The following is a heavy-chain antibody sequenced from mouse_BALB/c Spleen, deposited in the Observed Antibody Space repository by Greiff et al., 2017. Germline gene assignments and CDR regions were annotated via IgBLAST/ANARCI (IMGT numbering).Heavy chain of an antibody. CDR2: ISSGGSYT. CDR1: GFTFSSYG. V-gene: IGHV5-6*01. CDR3: ARRRRGAVDYDDYAMDY. D-gene: IGHD2-4*01. Sequence: EVHLVESGGDLVKPGGSLKLSCAASGFTFSSYGMSWVRQTPDKRLEWVATISSGGSYTYYPDSVKGRFTISRDNAKNTLYLQMSSLKSEDTAMYYCARRRRGAVDYDDYAMDYWGQGTSVTVSS. J-gene: IGHJ4*01.